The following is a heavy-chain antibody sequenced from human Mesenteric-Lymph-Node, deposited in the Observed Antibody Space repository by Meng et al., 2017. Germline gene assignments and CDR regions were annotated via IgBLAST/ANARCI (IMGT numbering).Heavy chain of an antibody. CDR1: GFIFSNYA. J-gene: IGHJ4*02. CDR2: TDASGGRT. D-gene: IGHD2-15*01. CDR3: ATSQRYCSGGNCYPER. Sequence: GESLKISCAASGFIFSNYAMNWVRQAPGKGLDWVSGTDASGGRTYYADTVKGRFIISRDNSKNMLYLQMNTLRVEDTATYYCATSQRYCSGGNCYPERWGQGTPVTVSS. V-gene: IGHV3-23*01.